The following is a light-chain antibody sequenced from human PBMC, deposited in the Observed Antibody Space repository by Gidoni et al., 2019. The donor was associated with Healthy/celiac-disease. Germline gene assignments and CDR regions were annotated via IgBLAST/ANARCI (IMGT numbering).Light chain of an antibody. CDR1: QGISNY. Sequence: DIQMTQSPSSLSASVGDRVTITCRASQGISNYLAWYQQKPGKVPKLLIYAASTLQSGTDFTLTISSLQPEDVATYYCQKYNSAPRTFGQGTKVEIK. CDR3: QKYNSAPRT. J-gene: IGKJ1*01. V-gene: IGKV1-27*01. CDR2: AAS.